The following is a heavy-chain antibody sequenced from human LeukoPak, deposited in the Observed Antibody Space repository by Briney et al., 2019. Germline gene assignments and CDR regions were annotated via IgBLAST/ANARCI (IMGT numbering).Heavy chain of an antibody. D-gene: IGHD3-3*01. CDR3: ARDERGFSNWFDP. J-gene: IGHJ5*02. CDR2: INHSGST. V-gene: IGHV4-34*01. CDR1: GGSFSGYY. Sequence: SETLSLTCAVYGGSFSGYYWSWIRQPPGKGLEWIGEINHSGSTNYNPSLKSRVTISVDTSKNQFSLKLSSVTAADTAVYYCARDERGFSNWFDPWGQGILVTVSS.